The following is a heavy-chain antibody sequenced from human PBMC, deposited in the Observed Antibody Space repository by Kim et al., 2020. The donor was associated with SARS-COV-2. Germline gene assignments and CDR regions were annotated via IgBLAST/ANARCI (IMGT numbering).Heavy chain of an antibody. CDR2: IYYSGST. Sequence: SETLSLTCTVSGGSISSGCYYWSWIRQHPGKGLEWIGYIYYSGSTYYNPSLKSRVTISVDTSKNQFSLKLSSVTAADTAVYYCASPSRRQLNYYGMDVWGHGTTVTVSS. J-gene: IGHJ6*02. CDR3: ASPSRRQLNYYGMDV. D-gene: IGHD6-13*01. V-gene: IGHV4-31*03. CDR1: GGSISSGCYY.